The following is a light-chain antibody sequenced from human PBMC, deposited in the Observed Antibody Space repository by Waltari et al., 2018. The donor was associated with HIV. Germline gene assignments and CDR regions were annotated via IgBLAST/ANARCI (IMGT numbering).Light chain of an antibody. CDR1: QSVASN. CDR2: GAS. CDR3: QQFDIWPWT. J-gene: IGKJ1*01. V-gene: IGKV3-15*01. Sequence: EVVMPQSPAPLSVSPGEGATLSCRASQSVASNLAWYQQRPGQAPRLLIYGASTRATDIPARFSGSGSGTEFTLTINSLQSEDSALYYCQQFDIWPWTFGQGTKVEIK.